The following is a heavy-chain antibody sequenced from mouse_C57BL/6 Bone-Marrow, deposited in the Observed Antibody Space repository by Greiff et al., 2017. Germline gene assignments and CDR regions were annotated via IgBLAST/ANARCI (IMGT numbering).Heavy chain of an antibody. J-gene: IGHJ4*01. Sequence: VQLHQPGPELVRPGASVKLSCKASGYTFTSYWMQWVRQRPGQGLEWIGEIFPGSGSTHYNEKFKGTATLTVDTSSSTAYMQLSSLTAEDSAVYFGARYRGASDYWGQGTAVTVSS. V-gene: IGHV1-56*01. CDR2: IFPGSGST. CDR3: ARYRGASDY. CDR1: GYTFTSYW.